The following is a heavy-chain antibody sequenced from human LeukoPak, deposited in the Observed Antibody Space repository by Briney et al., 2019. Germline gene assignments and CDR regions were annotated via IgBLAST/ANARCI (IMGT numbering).Heavy chain of an antibody. CDR3: AKNGDRGAYCSGGTCYPYYYYYMDV. D-gene: IGHD2-15*01. Sequence: PSETLSLTCTVSDGSNSSYYWSWVRQPPGKGLAWIGNIYYSGSTNYNPSLKSRVTISVDTSKNQFSLKLSSVTAADTAIYYCAKNGDRGAYCSGGTCYPYYYYYMDVWGKGTTVTISS. J-gene: IGHJ6*03. CDR2: IYYSGST. V-gene: IGHV4-59*01. CDR1: DGSNSSYY.